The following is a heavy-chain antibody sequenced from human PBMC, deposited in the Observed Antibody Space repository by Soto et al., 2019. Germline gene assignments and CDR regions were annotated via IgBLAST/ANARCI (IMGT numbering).Heavy chain of an antibody. J-gene: IGHJ3*02. Sequence: XVKVSCKASGCTFSIYTISWVRQAPGQGLEWMGRXIPILXIANYEKKFQXXVTITEDXXKSKDYMEMSSLRSEDTAVYYCGIFSAHRAFDIWGQGTMVTVSS. CDR1: GCTFSIYT. CDR3: GIFSAHRAFDI. CDR2: XIPILXIA. V-gene: IGHV1-69*02.